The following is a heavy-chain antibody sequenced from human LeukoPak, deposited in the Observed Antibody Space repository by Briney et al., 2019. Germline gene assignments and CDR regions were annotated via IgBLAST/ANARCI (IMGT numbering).Heavy chain of an antibody. Sequence: SVKVSCKASGGTFSSSAISWVRQAPGQGLEWMGRIIPILGIANYAQKFQGRVTITADKSTSTAYMELSSLRSEDTAVYYCARVGPVTGCYSYYFDYWGQGTLVTVSS. CDR3: ARVGPVTGCYSYYFDY. D-gene: IGHD3-10*01. J-gene: IGHJ4*02. CDR2: IIPILGIA. CDR1: GGTFSSSA. V-gene: IGHV1-69*04.